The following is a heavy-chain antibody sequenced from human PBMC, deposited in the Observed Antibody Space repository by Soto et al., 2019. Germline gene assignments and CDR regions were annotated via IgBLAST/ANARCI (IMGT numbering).Heavy chain of an antibody. Sequence: SETLSLTCTVSGGSISSSSYYWGWIRQPPGKGLEWIGSIYYSGSTYYNPSLKSRVTISVDTSRNQFSLKLSSVTAADTAVYYCARLRAGYSRSWGPFDYWGQGTLVTVSS. CDR1: GGSISSSSYY. V-gene: IGHV4-39*01. CDR2: IYYSGST. J-gene: IGHJ4*02. D-gene: IGHD6-13*01. CDR3: ARLRAGYSRSWGPFDY.